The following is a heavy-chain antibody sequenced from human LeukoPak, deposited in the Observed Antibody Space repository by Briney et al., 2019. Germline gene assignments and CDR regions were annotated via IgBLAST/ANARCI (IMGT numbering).Heavy chain of an antibody. CDR3: AKVYGSGSYYYFDY. CDR2: ISWNSGSI. D-gene: IGHD3-10*01. CDR1: GLTFDDYA. J-gene: IGHJ4*02. Sequence: GGSLRLSCAASGLTFDDYAMHWVRQAPGKGLEWVSGISWNSGSIGYADSVKGRFTISRDNAKNSLYLQMNSLRAEDTALYYCAKVYGSGSYYYFDYWGQGTLVTVSS. V-gene: IGHV3-9*01.